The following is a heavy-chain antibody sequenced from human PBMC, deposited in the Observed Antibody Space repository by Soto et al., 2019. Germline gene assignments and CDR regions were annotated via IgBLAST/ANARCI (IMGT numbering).Heavy chain of an antibody. D-gene: IGHD2-21*02. CDR1: GGTFRNYA. CDR2: IIPIFGTA. CDR3: ARSDYCGGDCYAFLDY. Sequence: QVQLVQSGAAVKKPGSSVRVSCKASGGTFRNYAISWVRQAPGQGLEWIGGIIPIFGTANYAQKFQGRLTIIADESTSTAYMELSGLTSEDTAVYYCARSDYCGGDCYAFLDYWGQGTLVTVSS. V-gene: IGHV1-69*12. J-gene: IGHJ4*02.